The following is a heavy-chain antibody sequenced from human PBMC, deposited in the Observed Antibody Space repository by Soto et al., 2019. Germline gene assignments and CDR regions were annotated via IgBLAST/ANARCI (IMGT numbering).Heavy chain of an antibody. CDR1: GYTFTSYG. CDR2: ISAYNGNT. D-gene: IGHD6-6*01. CDR3: ASGGREGGIAARPDFDY. J-gene: IGHJ4*02. Sequence: ASVKVSCKASGYTFTSYGISWVRQAPGQGLEWMGWISAYNGNTNYAQKLQGRVTMTTDTSTSTAYMELRSLRSDDTAVYYCASGGREGGIAARPDFDYWAQGTLVTVSS. V-gene: IGHV1-18*01.